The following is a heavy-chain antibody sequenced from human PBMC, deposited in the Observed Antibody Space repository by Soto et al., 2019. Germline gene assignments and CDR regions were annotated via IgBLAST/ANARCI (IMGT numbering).Heavy chain of an antibody. J-gene: IGHJ5*02. CDR1: GGSISSYY. CDR2: IYYSGST. D-gene: IGHD5-18*01. Sequence: SETLSLTCTVSGGSISSYYWSWIRQPPGKGLELIGYIYYSGSTNYNPSLKSRVTISVDTSKNQFSLKLSSVTAADTAVYYCARVFGTRYSYGPWGQGTLVTVSS. V-gene: IGHV4-59*01. CDR3: ARVFGTRYSYGP.